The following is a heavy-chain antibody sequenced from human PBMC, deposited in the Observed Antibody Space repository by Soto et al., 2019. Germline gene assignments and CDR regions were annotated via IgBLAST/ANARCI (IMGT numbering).Heavy chain of an antibody. Sequence: EVQLLESGGGLVQPGGSPRLSCAASGFTFSSYAMSWVRQAPGKGLELVSVISGSGDSTYYADSVRGRFTISRDNSKNTVYLQMHSLRAEDTAVYYCAKDRDGAAAGPTKFYGMDVWGQGTTVTVS. CDR1: GFTFSSYA. D-gene: IGHD6-13*01. V-gene: IGHV3-23*01. CDR2: ISGSGDST. J-gene: IGHJ6*02. CDR3: AKDRDGAAAGPTKFYGMDV.